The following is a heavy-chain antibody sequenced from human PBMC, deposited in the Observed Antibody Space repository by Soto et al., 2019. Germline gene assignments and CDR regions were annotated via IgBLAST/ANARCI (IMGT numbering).Heavy chain of an antibody. D-gene: IGHD4-17*01. J-gene: IGHJ5*02. V-gene: IGHV3-21*01. Sequence: PGGSLRLSCAASGFTFSSYSMNWVRQAPGKGLEWVSSISSSSSYIYYADSVKGRFTISRDNAKNSLYLQMNSLRAEDTAVYYCARAYLRWDNWLDPWGQGTLVTSPQ. CDR3: ARAYLRWDNWLDP. CDR2: ISSSSSYI. CDR1: GFTFSSYS.